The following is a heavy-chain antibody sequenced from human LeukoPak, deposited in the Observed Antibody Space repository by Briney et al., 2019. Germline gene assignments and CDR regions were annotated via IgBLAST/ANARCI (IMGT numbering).Heavy chain of an antibody. CDR3: ARGRYSAGDNWFDP. CDR2: IHYTGST. V-gene: IGHV4-59*01. Sequence: PAETLSLTCTVSGGSISSSHSSWIRQSPGKGLEWIGYIHYTGSTNYNPSLKSRVTMLIDTSKHQFSLKLSSVTAADTAVYYCARGRYSAGDNWFDPWGQGTLVTVSS. J-gene: IGHJ5*02. D-gene: IGHD3-9*01. CDR1: GGSISSSH.